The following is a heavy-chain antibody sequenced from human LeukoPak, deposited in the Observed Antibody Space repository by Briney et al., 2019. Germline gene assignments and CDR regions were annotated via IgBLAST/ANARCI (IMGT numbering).Heavy chain of an antibody. Sequence: SETLSLTCTVSGGSISSYYWSWIRQPPGKGLEWIGYIYYTASTNYNPSLKSRVTISVDTSKNQFSLKLSSVTAADTAVYYCARVGGTRYFDYWGQGTLVTVSS. CDR3: ARVGGTRYFDY. J-gene: IGHJ4*02. CDR2: IYYTAST. D-gene: IGHD1-26*01. CDR1: GGSISSYY. V-gene: IGHV4-59*01.